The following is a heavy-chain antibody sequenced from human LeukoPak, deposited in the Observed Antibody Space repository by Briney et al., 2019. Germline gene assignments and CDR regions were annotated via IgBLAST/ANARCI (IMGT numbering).Heavy chain of an antibody. D-gene: IGHD3-3*01. J-gene: IGHJ4*02. V-gene: IGHV1-18*01. Sequence: ASVKVSCKASGYSFTTYGISWVRQAPGQGLEWMGWISAYNGDTNYAQKFQGRVTMTTDTSTSTAYLELRSLRSDDTAVYYCARSIRRFGVVLDDWGQGTLVTVSS. CDR3: ARSIRRFGVVLDD. CDR1: GYSFTTYG. CDR2: ISAYNGDT.